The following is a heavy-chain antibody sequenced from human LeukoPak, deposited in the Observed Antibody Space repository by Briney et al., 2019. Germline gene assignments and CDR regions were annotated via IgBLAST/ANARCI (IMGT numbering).Heavy chain of an antibody. CDR1: GYTFASFG. D-gene: IGHD2-2*03. V-gene: IGHV1-18*01. J-gene: IGHJ6*03. CDR2: INTHNGDT. Sequence: ASVKVSCKASGYTFASFGITWVRQAPGQGLEWMGWINTHNGDTNYAQKLQGRVTMTTDTSTSTAYMKLRSLRSDDTAVYYCARDGYRLSGYFYYMDVWGKGTTVTVSS. CDR3: ARDGYRLSGYFYYMDV.